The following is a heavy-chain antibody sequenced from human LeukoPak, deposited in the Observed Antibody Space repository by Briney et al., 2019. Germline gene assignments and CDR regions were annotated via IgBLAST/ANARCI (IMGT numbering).Heavy chain of an antibody. D-gene: IGHD2-15*01. CDR2: IIHDRGTGRGTP. CDR3: ARGGRSLVAAQFDL. V-gene: IGHV4-34*01. J-gene: IGHJ2*01. Sequence: SETLSLTCAVYGGSFSGNYWSWIRQPPGKGLEWIGEIIHDRGTGRGTPTYNPSLKSRVTISVDTSKNQFSLNLNAVTAADTAVYYCARGGRSLVAAQFDLWGRGTLVTVSS. CDR1: GGSFSGNY.